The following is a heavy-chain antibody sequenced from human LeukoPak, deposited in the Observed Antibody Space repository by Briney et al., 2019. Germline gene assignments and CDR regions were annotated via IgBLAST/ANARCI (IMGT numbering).Heavy chain of an antibody. CDR1: GFIFSHYG. Sequence: PGGSLRLSCAASGFIFSHYGMHWVRQAPGKGLEWVAYINHDENNKYYADSVKGRFTISRDNAKNTLYLQMNSLRVEDTAVYYCARGYYYGSGSYGYWGQGTLVTVSS. V-gene: IGHV3-30*02. J-gene: IGHJ4*02. CDR2: INHDENNK. CDR3: ARGYYYGSGSYGY. D-gene: IGHD3-10*01.